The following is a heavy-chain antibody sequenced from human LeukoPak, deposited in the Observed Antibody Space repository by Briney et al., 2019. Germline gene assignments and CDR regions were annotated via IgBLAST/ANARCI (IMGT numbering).Heavy chain of an antibody. CDR3: ANLPYNWNTHFDDY. CDR2: VASNGNFR. V-gene: IGHV3-30*02. J-gene: IGHJ4*01. Sequence: PGGSLRLSCAASGFTFSYYGMHWVRQARGKGLEWVAYVASNGNFRDYVDSVKGRFTVSRDNSKDTLYLQMDSLRTEDTGVYYCANLPYNWNTHFDDYWGHGTLVTVSS. CDR1: GFTFSYYG. D-gene: IGHD1-1*01.